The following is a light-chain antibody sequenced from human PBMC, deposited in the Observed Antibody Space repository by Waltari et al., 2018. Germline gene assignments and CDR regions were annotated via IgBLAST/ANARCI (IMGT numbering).Light chain of an antibody. CDR1: EDIKNY. CDR2: DAS. CDR3: QQYHSLLS. J-gene: IGKJ4*01. Sequence: DIQMTQSPSSLSASVGDRVTITCQASEDIKNYLNWYQQKPGTAPKLLRYDASNLQTGVPSRFSGGGFGTDFTLTISGLQPEDIATYFCQQYHSLLSFGGGTKV. V-gene: IGKV1-33*01.